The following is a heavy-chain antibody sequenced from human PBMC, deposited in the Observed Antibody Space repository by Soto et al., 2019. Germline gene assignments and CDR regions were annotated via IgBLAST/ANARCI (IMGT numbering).Heavy chain of an antibody. CDR1: GFSLSTSGVR. CDR3: ALSTSYCSGGSCYSGFDS. J-gene: IGHJ4*02. CDR2: IYWDDDK. Sequence: QITLKESGPTLMKPTQTLTLTCTFSGFSLSTSGVRVGWIRQPPGKALEWLALIYWDDDKRYSPSLKSRLTIIKDTSNSRLVLTMTNMDPVDTATYYCALSTSYCSGGSCYSGFDSWGQGTLVTVSS. D-gene: IGHD2-15*01. V-gene: IGHV2-5*02.